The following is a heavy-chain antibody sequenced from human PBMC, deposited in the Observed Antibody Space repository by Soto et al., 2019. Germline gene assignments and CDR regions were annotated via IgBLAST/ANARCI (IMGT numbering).Heavy chain of an antibody. CDR3: AKVRVILVARGYFDL. J-gene: IGHJ2*01. D-gene: IGHD3-22*01. CDR1: GFTFTSYA. CDR2: IPSGGGSTA. V-gene: IGHV3-23*01. Sequence: EMQLLESGGGLVQPGGSLRLSCAASGFTFTSYAMSWVRQAPGKGQEWVSAIPSGGGSTAYYADSVKGRFTISRDNSNNTVFLQMNSLRAEDTALYYCAKVRVILVARGYFDLWGRGTLVTVSS.